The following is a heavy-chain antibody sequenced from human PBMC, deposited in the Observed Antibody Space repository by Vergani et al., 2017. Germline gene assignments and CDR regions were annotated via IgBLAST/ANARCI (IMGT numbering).Heavy chain of an antibody. CDR2: IIPIFGTA. D-gene: IGHD3-10*01. CDR1: GYTFSAYY. V-gene: IGHV1-69*01. Sequence: QVQLVQSGAEVKKPGASVKVSCKASGYTFSAYYMHWVRQAPGQGLEWMGGIIPIFGTANYAQKFQGRVTITADESTSTAYMELSSLRSEDTAVYYCARGTVTYYYGSGSPKNWFDPWGQGTLVTVSS. CDR3: ARGTVTYYYGSGSPKNWFDP. J-gene: IGHJ5*02.